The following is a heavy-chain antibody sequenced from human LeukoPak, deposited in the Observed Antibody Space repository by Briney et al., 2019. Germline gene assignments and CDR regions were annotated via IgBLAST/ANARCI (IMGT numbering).Heavy chain of an antibody. CDR1: GFTFRSYA. CDR3: ARVRWGGLYYFDY. CDR2: ISYDGSNK. J-gene: IGHJ4*02. D-gene: IGHD3-16*01. V-gene: IGHV3-30*04. Sequence: GRSLRLSCAASGFTFRSYALHWVRQAPGKGLEWVALISYDGSNKNYADSVKGRFTISRDNAKNTLYLLINSLRAEDTAVYYCARVRWGGLYYFDYWGQGTLVTVSS.